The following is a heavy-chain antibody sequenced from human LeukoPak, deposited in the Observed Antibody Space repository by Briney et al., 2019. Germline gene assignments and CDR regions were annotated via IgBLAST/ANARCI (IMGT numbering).Heavy chain of an antibody. V-gene: IGHV1-2*02. CDR3: ARDITMVRGSHY. J-gene: IGHJ4*02. Sequence: ASVKVSCKASGYTFTSYYMHWVRQAPGQGLEWMGWINPNSGGTNYAQKFQGRVTMTRDTSISTAYMELSRLRSDDTAVYYCARDITMVRGSHYWGQGTLVTVSS. CDR2: INPNSGGT. D-gene: IGHD3-10*01. CDR1: GYTFTSYY.